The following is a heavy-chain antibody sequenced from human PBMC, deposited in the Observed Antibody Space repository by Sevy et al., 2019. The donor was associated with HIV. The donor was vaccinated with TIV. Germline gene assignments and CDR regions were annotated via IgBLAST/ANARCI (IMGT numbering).Heavy chain of an antibody. D-gene: IGHD6-13*01. J-gene: IGHJ4*02. CDR3: ARLGGSNWRWDTYGFSDFTAAGPRGHDDY. V-gene: IGHV4-38-2*01. CDR2: IYHSGST. CDR1: GYSISSGYY. Sequence: SETLSLTCAVSGYSISSGYYWGWIRQPPGKGLEWIGSIYHSGSTYYNTSLKSRVTISVDTSKNQFSLKLSSVTAADXAVYYCARLGGSNWRWDTYGFSDFTAAGPRGHDDYWGQGTLVTVSS.